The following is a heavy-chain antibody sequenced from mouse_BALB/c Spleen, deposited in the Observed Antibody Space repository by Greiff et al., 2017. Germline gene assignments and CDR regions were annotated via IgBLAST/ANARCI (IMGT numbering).Heavy chain of an antibody. CDR1: GYTFTSYY. CDR2: IYPGNVNT. D-gene: IGHD1-1*01. Sequence: QVQLQQSGPELVKPGASVRISCKASGYTFTSYYIHWVKQRPGQGLEWIGWIYPGNVNTKYNEKFKGKATLTADKSSSTAYMQLSSLTSEDSAVYFCASDYGSSYPFAYWGQGTLVTVSA. J-gene: IGHJ3*01. V-gene: IGHV1S56*01. CDR3: ASDYGSSYPFAY.